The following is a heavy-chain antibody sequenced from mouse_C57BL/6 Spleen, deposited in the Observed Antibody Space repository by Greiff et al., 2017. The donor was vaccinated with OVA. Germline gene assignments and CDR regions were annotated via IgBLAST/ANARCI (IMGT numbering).Heavy chain of an antibody. V-gene: IGHV1-15*01. J-gene: IGHJ1*03. CDR3: TRHYGSSYQYFDV. D-gene: IGHD1-1*01. CDR1: GYTFTDYE. Sequence: LQESGAELVRPGASVTLSCKASGYTFTDYEMHWVKQTPVHGLEWIGAIDPETGGTAYNQKFKGKAILTADKSSSTAYMELRSLTSEDSAVYYCTRHYGSSYQYFDVWGTGTTVTVSS. CDR2: IDPETGGT.